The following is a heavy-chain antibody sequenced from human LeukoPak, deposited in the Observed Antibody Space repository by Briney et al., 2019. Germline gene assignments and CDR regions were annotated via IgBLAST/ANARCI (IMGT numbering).Heavy chain of an antibody. V-gene: IGHV4-34*01. D-gene: IGHD3-10*01. J-gene: IGHJ5*02. CDR1: GGSFSGYY. Sequence: PSETLSLTCAVYGGSFSGYYWSWIRQPPGKGLEWIGEINHSGSTNYNPSLKSRVTISVDTSKNQFSLKLSSVTAADTAVYYCARRNTYYYGSGRKGGNWFDPWGQGTLVTVSS. CDR3: ARRNTYYYGSGRKGGNWFDP. CDR2: INHSGST.